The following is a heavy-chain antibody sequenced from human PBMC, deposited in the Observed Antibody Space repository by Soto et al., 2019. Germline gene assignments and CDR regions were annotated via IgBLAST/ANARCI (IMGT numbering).Heavy chain of an antibody. J-gene: IGHJ6*02. D-gene: IGHD2-15*01. CDR1: GYTFTSYG. CDR2: ISAYNGNT. Sequence: ASVKVSCKASGYTFTSYGISWVRQAPGQGXEWMGWISAYNGNTNYAQKLQGRVTMTTDTSTSTAYMELRSLRSDDTAVYYCARGGDCSGGSCYWNYYYYGMDVWGQGTTVTVSS. V-gene: IGHV1-18*04. CDR3: ARGGDCSGGSCYWNYYYYGMDV.